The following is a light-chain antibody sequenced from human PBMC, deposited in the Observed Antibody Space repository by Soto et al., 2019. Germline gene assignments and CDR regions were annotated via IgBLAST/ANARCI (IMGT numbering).Light chain of an antibody. CDR3: QQRRNWVS. Sequence: LTQSPAILSLSPGERATLSCTASQSVDTYIAWYQQRPGQPPRLLLHDTSHRASGVPARFRGSGSGTDFTRTITSLETEDFAVDFCQQRRNWVSFGPGTRL. CDR1: QSVDTY. V-gene: IGKV3-11*01. J-gene: IGKJ3*01. CDR2: DTS.